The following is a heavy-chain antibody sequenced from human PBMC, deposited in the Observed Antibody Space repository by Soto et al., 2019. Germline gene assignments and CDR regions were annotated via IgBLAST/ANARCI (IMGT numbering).Heavy chain of an antibody. D-gene: IGHD2-15*01. CDR1: GFTFSSYS. CDR2: ISGSSAV. V-gene: IGHV3-48*01. CDR3: ARDRTYSFDY. J-gene: IGHJ4*02. Sequence: GGSLRLSCAASGFTFSSYSMNWVRQAPGKGLEWLSYISGSSAVSYADSVRGRFTISRDNAKNSLYLQMSSLRAEDTAVYYCARDRTYSFDYWGQGILVTLSS.